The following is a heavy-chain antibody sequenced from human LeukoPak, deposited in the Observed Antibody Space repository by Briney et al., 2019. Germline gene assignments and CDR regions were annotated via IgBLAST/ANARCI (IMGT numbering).Heavy chain of an antibody. J-gene: IGHJ4*02. Sequence: PSETLSLTCAVYGGSFSGYYWSWIRQPPGKGLEWIGEINHSGSTNYNPSLKSRVTISVDTSKNQFSLKLSSVAAADTAVYYCARDRADGGGEEPTGDFDYWGQGTLVTVSS. V-gene: IGHV4-34*01. CDR2: INHSGST. CDR3: ARDRADGGGEEPTGDFDY. CDR1: GGSFSGYY. D-gene: IGHD7-27*01.